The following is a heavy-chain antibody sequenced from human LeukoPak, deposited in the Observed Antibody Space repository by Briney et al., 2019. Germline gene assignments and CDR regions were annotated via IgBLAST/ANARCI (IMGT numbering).Heavy chain of an antibody. D-gene: IGHD3-10*01. V-gene: IGHV4-39*07. CDR1: GGSISTTSYL. J-gene: IGHJ4*02. Sequence: SETLSLTCTVSGGSISTTSYLWGWIRQPPGKGLEWIGSIYYSGSTYYNPSLKSRVTISVDTSKNQFSLKLSSVTAADTAVYYCARAMVRGGRFDYWGQGTLATVSS. CDR3: ARAMVRGGRFDY. CDR2: IYYSGST.